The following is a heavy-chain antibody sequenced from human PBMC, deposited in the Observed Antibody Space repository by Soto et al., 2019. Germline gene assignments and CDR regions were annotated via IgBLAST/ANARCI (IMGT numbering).Heavy chain of an antibody. V-gene: IGHV1-18*01. CDR2: ISAYNGNT. D-gene: IGHD3-22*01. J-gene: IGHJ4*02. CDR1: GYTFTSYG. CDR3: ARGPNYYDSSGYHDY. Sequence: VASVKLSCKAAGYTFTSYGISWVRQAPGQGLEWMGWISAYNGNTNYAQKLQGRVTMTTDTSTSTAYMELRSLRSDDTAVYYCARGPNYYDSSGYHDYPGPGTLVTVSS.